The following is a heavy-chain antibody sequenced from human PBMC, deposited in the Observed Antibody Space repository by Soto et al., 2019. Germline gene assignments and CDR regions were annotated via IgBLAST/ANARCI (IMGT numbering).Heavy chain of an antibody. Sequence: GGSLRLSCAASGFTFSSYSMNWVRQAPGKGLEWVSSISSSSSYIYYADSVKGRFTISRDNAKNSLYLQMNSLRAEDTAVYYCEMNQNSVVVVAPDAFDIWCQGIMVTVS. V-gene: IGHV3-21*01. CDR3: EMNQNSVVVVAPDAFDI. CDR1: GFTFSSYS. CDR2: ISSSSSYI. D-gene: IGHD2-15*01. J-gene: IGHJ3*02.